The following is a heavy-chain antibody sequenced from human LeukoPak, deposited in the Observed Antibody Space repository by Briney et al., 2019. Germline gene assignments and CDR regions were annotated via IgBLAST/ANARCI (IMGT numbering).Heavy chain of an antibody. CDR3: ARAVPAPFRFHYCSSTSCYGRYGIDV. D-gene: IGHD2-2*01. J-gene: IGHJ6*02. Sequence: SETLSLTCAVYGGSFSGYYWSWIRQPPGKGLEWIGEINHSGSTNYNPSLKSRVTISVDTSKDQFSLKLSSVTAADTAVYCCARAVPAPFRFHYCSSTSCYGRYGIDVWGQGTTVTVSS. CDR2: INHSGST. V-gene: IGHV4-34*01. CDR1: GGSFSGYY.